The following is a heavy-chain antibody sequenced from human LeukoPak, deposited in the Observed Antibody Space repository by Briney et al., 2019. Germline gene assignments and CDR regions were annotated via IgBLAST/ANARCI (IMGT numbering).Heavy chain of an antibody. CDR2: ISAYNGNT. CDR3: ARDLGAYYYDSSGDY. D-gene: IGHD3-22*01. J-gene: IGHJ4*02. Sequence: ASVKVSCTASGYTFTSYGISWVRQAPGQGLEWMGWISAYNGNTNYAQKLQGRVTMTTDTSTSTAYMELRSLRFDDTAVYYCARDLGAYYYDSSGDYWGQGTLVTVSS. CDR1: GYTFTSYG. V-gene: IGHV1-18*01.